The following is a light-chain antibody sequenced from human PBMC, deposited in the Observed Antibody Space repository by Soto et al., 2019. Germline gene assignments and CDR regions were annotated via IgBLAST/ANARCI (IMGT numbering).Light chain of an antibody. CDR2: EVV. CDR3: KSYAGRNTYV. V-gene: IGLV2-8*01. CDR1: KTDIGVYDF. Sequence: QSALTQPPSASGSPGQGGTISCTGTKTDIGVYDFVSWYQHHPGKAPRLSIYEVVQRPSGVPDRFSGAKSGNTASLTVSGLQAADEADYFCKSYAGRNTYVFGSGTKLPVL. J-gene: IGLJ1*01.